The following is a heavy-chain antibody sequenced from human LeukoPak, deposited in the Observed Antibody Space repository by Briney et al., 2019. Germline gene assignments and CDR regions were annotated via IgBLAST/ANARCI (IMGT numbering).Heavy chain of an antibody. CDR3: ARERYDILTGYGH. CDR2: INPNSGGT. J-gene: IGHJ4*02. CDR1: GHTFTGYY. D-gene: IGHD3-9*01. V-gene: IGHV1-2*06. Sequence: ASVKVSCKASGHTFTGYYMHWVRQAPGQGLEWMGRINPNSGGTNYAQKFQGRVTMTRDTSISTAYMELSRLRSDDTAVYYCARERYDILTGYGHWGQGTLVTVSS.